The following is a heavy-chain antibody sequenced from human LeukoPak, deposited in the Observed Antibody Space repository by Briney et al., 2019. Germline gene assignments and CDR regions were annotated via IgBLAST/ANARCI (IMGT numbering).Heavy chain of an antibody. D-gene: IGHD1-26*01. CDR1: GFTVSSNY. CDR2: ISSSSSTI. J-gene: IGHJ5*02. Sequence: PGGSLRLSCAASGFTVSSNYMSWVRQAPGKGLEWVSYISSSSSTIYYADSVKGRFTISRDNAKNSLYLQMNSLRAEDTAVYYCARMGPRFDPWGQGTLVTVSS. V-gene: IGHV3-48*04. CDR3: ARMGPRFDP.